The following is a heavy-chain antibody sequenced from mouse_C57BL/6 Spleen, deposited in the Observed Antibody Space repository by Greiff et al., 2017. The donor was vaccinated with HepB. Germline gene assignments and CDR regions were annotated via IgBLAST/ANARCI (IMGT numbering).Heavy chain of an antibody. J-gene: IGHJ2*01. D-gene: IGHD1-1*01. CDR3: ARELRGYFDY. Sequence: LVESGAELARPGASVKLSCKASGYTFTSYGISWVKQRTGQGLEWIGEIYPRSGNTYYNEKFKGKATLTADKSSSTAYMELRSLTSEDSAVYFCARELRGYFDYWGQGTTLTVSS. CDR1: GYTFTSYG. CDR2: IYPRSGNT. V-gene: IGHV1-81*01.